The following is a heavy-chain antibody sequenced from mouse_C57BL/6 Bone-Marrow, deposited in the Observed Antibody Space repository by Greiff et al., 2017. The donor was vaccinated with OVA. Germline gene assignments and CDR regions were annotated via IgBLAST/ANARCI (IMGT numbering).Heavy chain of an antibody. CDR2: IWTGGGT. V-gene: IGHV2-9-1*01. J-gene: IGHJ2*01. D-gene: IGHD2-2*01. CDR1: GFSLTSYA. Sequence: VQLVESGPGLVAPSQSLSITCTVSGFSLTSYAISWVRQPPGKGLEWLGVIWTGGGTNYNSALKSRLSISKDNSKSQVFLKMNSLQTDDTARYYCARNSIYYGYDGGFDYWGQGTTLTVSS. CDR3: ARNSIYYGYDGGFDY.